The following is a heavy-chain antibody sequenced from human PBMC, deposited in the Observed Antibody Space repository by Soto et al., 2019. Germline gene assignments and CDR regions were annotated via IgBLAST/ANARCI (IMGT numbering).Heavy chain of an antibody. CDR1: GDSISTDY. Sequence: KPSETLSLTYTVSGDSISTDYWSWIRQSPGKGLEWIGFIYYGGSTNYNPSLKSRVTISVDTPKNQFSLKLSSVTAADTAVYYCAKNWNWGSLVHWGQGTLVTVSS. CDR2: IYYGGST. D-gene: IGHD7-27*01. CDR3: AKNWNWGSLVH. V-gene: IGHV4-59*08. J-gene: IGHJ4*02.